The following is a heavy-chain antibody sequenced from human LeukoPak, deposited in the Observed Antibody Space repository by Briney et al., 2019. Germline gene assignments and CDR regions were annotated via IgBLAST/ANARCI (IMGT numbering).Heavy chain of an antibody. J-gene: IGHJ5*02. V-gene: IGHV4-34*01. D-gene: IGHD3-10*01. CDR3: ARHDKKVRGVIS. CDR2: INHSGST. CDR1: GGSFSGYY. Sequence: SETLSLTCAVYGGSFSGYYWSWIRQPPGKGLEWIGEINHSGSTNYNPSLKSRVTISVDTSENQFSLKLSSVTAADTAVYYCARHDKKVRGVISWGQGTLVTVSS.